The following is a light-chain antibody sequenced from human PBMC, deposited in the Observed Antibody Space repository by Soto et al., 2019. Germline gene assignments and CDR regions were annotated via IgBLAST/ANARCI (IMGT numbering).Light chain of an antibody. V-gene: IGKV1-39*01. CDR2: AAS. CDR3: QQSYSTPWT. CDR1: QSISSY. J-gene: IGKJ1*01. Sequence: DIQMTQSPSSLSASVADRGTITCLASQSISSYLNWYQQKPGKAPKILIYAASSLQSGVPSRFSGSGSGTDFTLTISSLQPEDFATYYCQQSYSTPWTFGQGTKVDI.